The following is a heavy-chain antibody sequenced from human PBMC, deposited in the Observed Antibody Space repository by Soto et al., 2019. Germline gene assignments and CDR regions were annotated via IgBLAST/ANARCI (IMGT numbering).Heavy chain of an antibody. CDR2: IKQDGSEE. V-gene: IGHV3-7*03. CDR3: ARIAATGRGWDV. D-gene: IGHD6-13*01. J-gene: IGHJ6*01. CDR1: GFTFSSYW. Sequence: EVQLVEAGGGLVQPGGSLRLSCVDSGFTFSSYWMSWVRQAPVKGLEWVGNIKQDGSEENYVDSLKGRVTNSRDNAKNSMYLQMNSLRAEDTAVYYCARIAATGRGWDVWGQGTTVVVSS.